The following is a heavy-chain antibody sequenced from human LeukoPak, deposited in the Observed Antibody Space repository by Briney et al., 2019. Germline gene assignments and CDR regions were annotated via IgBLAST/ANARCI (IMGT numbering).Heavy chain of an antibody. CDR3: ARVSRLWWARDI. CDR2: IYTSGST. D-gene: IGHD2-21*01. CDR1: GGSISSYY. J-gene: IGHJ3*02. Sequence: PSETLSLTCTVSGGSISSYYWSWIRQPAGKGLEWIGRIYTSGSTNYNPSLKSRVNISVDTSKNQFSLKLSSVTAADTAVYYCARVSRLWWARDIWGQGTMVTVSS. V-gene: IGHV4-4*07.